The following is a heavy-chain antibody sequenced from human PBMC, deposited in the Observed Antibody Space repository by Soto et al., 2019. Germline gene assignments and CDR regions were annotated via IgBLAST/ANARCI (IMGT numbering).Heavy chain of an antibody. CDR3: AKGTPKLRYFDWLLDYFDY. Sequence: GGSIRLSCAASGFTFYSYSTNWVRQEPGKGLEWVSAISGSGGSTYYADSVKGRFTISRDNSKNTLYLQMNSLRAEDTAVYYCAKGTPKLRYFDWLLDYFDYWGQGTLVTVSS. D-gene: IGHD3-9*01. V-gene: IGHV3-23*01. CDR2: ISGSGGST. J-gene: IGHJ4*02. CDR1: GFTFYSYS.